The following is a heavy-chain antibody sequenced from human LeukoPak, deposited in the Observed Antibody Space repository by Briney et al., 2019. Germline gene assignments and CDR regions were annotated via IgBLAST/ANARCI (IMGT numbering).Heavy chain of an antibody. CDR2: IGRNAGST. Sequence: GGSLRLSCAASGFTFTNCPMSWVRQAPGKGLEWVSGIGRNAGSTFYTDSVNGRFTISRDNAKNTQYLHMDRQRAEDTAVYHCAKDGYGSGSYSQYFDYWGQGILVTVSS. J-gene: IGHJ4*02. D-gene: IGHD3-10*01. V-gene: IGHV3-23*01. CDR1: GFTFTNCP. CDR3: AKDGYGSGSYSQYFDY.